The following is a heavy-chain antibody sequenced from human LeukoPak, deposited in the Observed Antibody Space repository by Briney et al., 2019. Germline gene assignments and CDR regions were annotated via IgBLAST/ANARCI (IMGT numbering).Heavy chain of an antibody. V-gene: IGHV3-74*01. Sequence: GGSLRLSCAASGFTFSSYWMHWVRQAPGKGLVWVSRINSDGSSTSYADSVKGRFTISRDNAKNSLYLQMNSLRAEDTAVYYCARCGKGGKLWFTDWGQGTLVTVSS. D-gene: IGHD5-18*01. CDR3: ARCGKGGKLWFTD. J-gene: IGHJ4*02. CDR2: INSDGSST. CDR1: GFTFSSYW.